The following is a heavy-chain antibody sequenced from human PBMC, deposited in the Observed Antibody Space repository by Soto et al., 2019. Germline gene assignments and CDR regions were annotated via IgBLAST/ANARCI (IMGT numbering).Heavy chain of an antibody. V-gene: IGHV1-69*13. J-gene: IGHJ6*02. CDR3: ARVSITIFGVVITYYYYGMDV. Sequence: AASVKVSCKASGGTFSSYAISWVRQAPGQGLERMGGIIPIFGTANYAQKFQGRVTITADESTSTAYMELSSLRSEDTAVYYCARVSITIFGVVITYYYYGMDVWGQGTTVTVSS. D-gene: IGHD3-3*01. CDR2: IIPIFGTA. CDR1: GGTFSSYA.